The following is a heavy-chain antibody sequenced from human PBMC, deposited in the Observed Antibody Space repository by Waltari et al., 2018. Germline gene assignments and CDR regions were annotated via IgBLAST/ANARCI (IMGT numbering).Heavy chain of an antibody. CDR2: VDPEDGET. CDR3: ATGFAYYYGSGSYYPFDY. V-gene: IGHV1-69-2*01. D-gene: IGHD3-10*01. CDR1: GYTFTDYY. Sequence: EVQLVQSGAEVKKPGATVKISCKVSGYTFTDYYMHWVQQAPGKGLEWMGLVDPEDGETIYAEKFQGRVTITADTSTDTAYMELSSLRSEDTAVYYCATGFAYYYGSGSYYPFDYWGQGTLVTVSS. J-gene: IGHJ4*02.